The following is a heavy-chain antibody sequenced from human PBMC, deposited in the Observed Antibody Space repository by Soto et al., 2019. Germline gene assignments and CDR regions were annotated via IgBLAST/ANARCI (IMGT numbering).Heavy chain of an antibody. V-gene: IGHV1-69*13. CDR1: GGTFSSYA. Sequence: SVKVSCKASGGTFSSYAISWVRQAPGQGLEWMGGIIPIFGTANYAQKFQGRVTITADESTSTAYMELSSLRSEDTAVYYCARGDSSGWYEYYYYYGMDVWGQGTTVTVSS. CDR3: ARGDSSGWYEYYYYYGMDV. CDR2: IIPIFGTA. D-gene: IGHD6-19*01. J-gene: IGHJ6*02.